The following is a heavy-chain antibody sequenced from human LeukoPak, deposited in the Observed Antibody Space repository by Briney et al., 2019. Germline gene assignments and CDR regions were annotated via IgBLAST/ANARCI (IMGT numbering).Heavy chain of an antibody. CDR2: IYPADSDT. J-gene: IGHJ4*02. CDR1: GYGFTNYW. Sequence: GESLKISFKGSGYGFTNYWIGWVRQMPGKGREWMGIIYPADSDTRYIPSFEGQVTISADKSIHTAYLQWSSLKASDTAMYYCARVPGGMTTVPFDYWGQGTLVTVSS. D-gene: IGHD4-11*01. V-gene: IGHV5-51*01. CDR3: ARVPGGMTTVPFDY.